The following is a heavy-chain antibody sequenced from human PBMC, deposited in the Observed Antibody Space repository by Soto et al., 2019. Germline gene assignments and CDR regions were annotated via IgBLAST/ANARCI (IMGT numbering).Heavy chain of an antibody. CDR1: GYTIIKYF. CDR2: INPDGGVT. V-gene: IGHV1-46*03. Sequence: QVQLVQSGTEVKKPWASVKVSCKASGYTIIKYFIHWVRQAPGQGLEWMAIINPDGGVTTYAQKLRGRVTVTSDTSTSTIYMELNTLTSEDMAVYYCARPYSSSWYGMGYWGQGTLVTVSS. D-gene: IGHD6-13*01. J-gene: IGHJ4*02. CDR3: ARPYSSSWYGMGY.